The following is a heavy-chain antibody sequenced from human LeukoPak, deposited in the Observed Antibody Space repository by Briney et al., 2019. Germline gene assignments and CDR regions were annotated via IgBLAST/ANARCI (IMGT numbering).Heavy chain of an antibody. V-gene: IGHV3-48*03. CDR1: GFTFSSYE. D-gene: IGHD6-19*01. CDR2: ISSSGSTI. CDR3: AREHSGWYSQYYYYYYMDV. Sequence: PGGSLRLSCAASGFTFSSYEMNWVRQAPGKGLEWVSYISSSGSTIYYADSVKGRFTISRDNARNSLYLQMNSLRAEDTAVYYCAREHSGWYSQYYYYYYMDVWGKGTTVTISS. J-gene: IGHJ6*03.